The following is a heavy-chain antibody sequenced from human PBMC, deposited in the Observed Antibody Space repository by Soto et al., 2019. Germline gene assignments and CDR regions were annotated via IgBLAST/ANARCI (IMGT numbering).Heavy chain of an antibody. CDR3: ARDGYSWLPTPENGMDV. J-gene: IGHJ6*02. D-gene: IGHD4-4*01. Sequence: QVQLVESGGGVVQPGRSLRLSCAASGFTFSSYAMHWVRQAPGKGLEWVAVISYDGSNKYYADSVKGRFTISRDNSKNXXYLQMNSRRAEDTAVYYCARDGYSWLPTPENGMDVWGRGTTVAVSS. V-gene: IGHV3-30-3*01. CDR2: ISYDGSNK. CDR1: GFTFSSYA.